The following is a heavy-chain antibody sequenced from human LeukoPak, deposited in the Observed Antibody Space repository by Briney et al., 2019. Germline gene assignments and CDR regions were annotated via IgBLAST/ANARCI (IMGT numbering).Heavy chain of an antibody. V-gene: IGHV4-59*01. J-gene: IGHJ4*02. CDR1: GGSISSYY. CDR3: ARDYCRGGSCYPSYFDY. D-gene: IGHD2-15*01. Sequence: PSETLSLTCTVSGGSISSYYWSWIRQPPGKGLEWIGYIYYSGSTNYNPSLKSRVTISVDTSKNQFSRKLSSVTAADTAVYYCARDYCRGGSCYPSYFDYWGQGTLVTVSS. CDR2: IYYSGST.